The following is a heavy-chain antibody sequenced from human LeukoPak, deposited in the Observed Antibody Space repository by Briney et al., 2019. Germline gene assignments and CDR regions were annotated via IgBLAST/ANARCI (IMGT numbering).Heavy chain of an antibody. CDR2: IYYSGST. CDR3: ARDQGSSWYEGNYFDY. V-gene: IGHV4-31*03. CDR1: GGSISSGGYY. Sequence: SQTLSLTCTVSGGSISSGGYYWSWIRPHPGKGLEWIGYIYYSGSTYYNPSLKSRVTISVDTSKNQFSLKLSSVTAADTAVYYCARDQGSSWYEGNYFDYWGQGTLVTVSS. J-gene: IGHJ4*02. D-gene: IGHD6-13*01.